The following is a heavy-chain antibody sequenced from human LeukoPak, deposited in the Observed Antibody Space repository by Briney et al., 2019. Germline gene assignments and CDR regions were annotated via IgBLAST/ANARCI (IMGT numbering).Heavy chain of an antibody. CDR3: ASGYSGSLFAFDI. CDR1: GGSISSSSYY. Sequence: SETLSLTCTVSGGSISSSSYYWGWIRQPPGKGLEWTGSIYYSGSTYYNPSLKSRVTISVDTSKNQFSLKLGSVTAADTAVYYCASGYSGSLFAFDIWGQGTMVTVSS. CDR2: IYYSGST. J-gene: IGHJ3*02. D-gene: IGHD5-12*01. V-gene: IGHV4-39*01.